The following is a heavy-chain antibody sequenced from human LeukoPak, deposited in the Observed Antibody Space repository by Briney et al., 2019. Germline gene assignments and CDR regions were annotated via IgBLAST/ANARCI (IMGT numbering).Heavy chain of an antibody. D-gene: IGHD5-18*01. Sequence: ASVKVSCTVSGSSLTELSLYWVRQAPGKGLEWMGGFDVIDAKTFYAQKFQGRVTMTEDSSTDTAYMELSSLRSDDTAFYYCAAGRPYSLLDYWGQGTLLIVPS. CDR2: FDVIDAKT. CDR3: AAGRPYSLLDY. V-gene: IGHV1-24*01. CDR1: GSSLTELS. J-gene: IGHJ4*02.